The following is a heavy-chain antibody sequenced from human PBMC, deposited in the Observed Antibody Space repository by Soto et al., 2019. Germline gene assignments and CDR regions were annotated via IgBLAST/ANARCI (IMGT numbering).Heavy chain of an antibody. CDR2: IIPIFGTA. J-gene: IGHJ4*02. CDR1: GGTFSSYA. V-gene: IGHV1-69*05. D-gene: IGHD3-9*01. CDR3: ARDGGYDVLTGHYILLYYLDN. Sequence: ASVKVYCKASGGTFSSYAINWVRQAPGQGLEWMGGIIPIFGTANYAQKFQGRVTMTRDTSTSTVHMELSNLRSEDTAVYFCARDGGYDVLTGHYILLYYLDNWGLGTLVTVSS.